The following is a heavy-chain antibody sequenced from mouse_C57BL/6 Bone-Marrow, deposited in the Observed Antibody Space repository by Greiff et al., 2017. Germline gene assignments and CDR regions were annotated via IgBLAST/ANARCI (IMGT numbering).Heavy chain of an antibody. J-gene: IGHJ4*01. V-gene: IGHV1-82*01. D-gene: IGHD1-1*01. CDR1: GYAFSSSW. Sequence: VQLQQSGPELVKPGASVKISCKASGYAFSSSWMNWVKQRPGKGLEWIGRIYPGDGDTNYNGKFKGKATLTADKSSSTAYMQLSSLTSEDSAVYFCARSYYFFMDYWGQGTSVTVSS. CDR3: ARSYYFFMDY. CDR2: IYPGDGDT.